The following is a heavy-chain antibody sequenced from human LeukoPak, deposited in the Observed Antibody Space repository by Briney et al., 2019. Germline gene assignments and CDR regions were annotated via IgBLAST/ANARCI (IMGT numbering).Heavy chain of an antibody. V-gene: IGHV1-69*05. Sequence: SVKVSCKASGGTFSSYAISWVRQSPGQGLEWMGRIIPIFGTANYAQKFQGRVTITTDESTSTAYMELISLRSEDTAVYYCARSLRPLWFGEVIPPPPRYYYYYYYMDVWGKGTTVTVSS. J-gene: IGHJ6*03. CDR2: IIPIFGTA. CDR3: ARSLRPLWFGEVIPPPPRYYYYYYYMDV. CDR1: GGTFSSYA. D-gene: IGHD3-10*01.